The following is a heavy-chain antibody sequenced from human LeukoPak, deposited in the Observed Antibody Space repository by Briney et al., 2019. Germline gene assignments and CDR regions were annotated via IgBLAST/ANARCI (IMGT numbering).Heavy chain of an antibody. V-gene: IGHV3-53*01. CDR1: GFTVSSNY. CDR2: IYSGGST. CDR3: ARNGYYDSSGYCLFDY. Sequence: PGGSLRLSCAASGFTVSSNYMSWVRQAPGKGLEWVSVIYSGGSTDYADSVKGRFTISRDNSKNTLYLQMNSLRAEDTAVYYCARNGYYDSSGYCLFDYWGQGTLVTVSS. J-gene: IGHJ4*02. D-gene: IGHD3-22*01.